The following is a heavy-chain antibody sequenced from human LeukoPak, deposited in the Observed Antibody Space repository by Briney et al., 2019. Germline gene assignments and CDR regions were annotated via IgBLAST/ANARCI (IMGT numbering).Heavy chain of an antibody. V-gene: IGHV3-30*02. D-gene: IGHD1-26*01. J-gene: IGHJ4*02. CDR1: RFTFSNYG. CDR2: IRFHGSNK. Sequence: GGSLRLSCVASRFTFSNYGMHWVRQAPGKGLEWVAFIRFHGSNKYYADSVKGRFTISRDNSKNTLYLQINSLRAEDMAVYYCARGSSGGSNFPLDYWGQGTLVTVSS. CDR3: ARGSSGGSNFPLDY.